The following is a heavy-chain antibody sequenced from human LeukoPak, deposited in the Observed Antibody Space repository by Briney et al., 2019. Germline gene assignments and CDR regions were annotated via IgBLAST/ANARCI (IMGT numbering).Heavy chain of an antibody. Sequence: SETLSLTCTVSGGSISSYYWSWIRQPPGKGLEWIGYIYYSGSTHYDPSLKSRVTISVDTSKNQFSLKLSSVTAADTAVYYCARTEESGYSYRYFGYYYYMDVWGKGTTVTVSS. D-gene: IGHD5-18*01. J-gene: IGHJ6*03. CDR3: ARTEESGYSYRYFGYYYYMDV. CDR2: IYYSGST. CDR1: GGSISSYY. V-gene: IGHV4-59*01.